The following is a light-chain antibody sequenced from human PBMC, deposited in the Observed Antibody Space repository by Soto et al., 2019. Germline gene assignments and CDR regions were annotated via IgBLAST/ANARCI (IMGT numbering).Light chain of an antibody. Sequence: LTQPASVSGSPGQSITISCTGTSSDVGRYNLVSWYQHHPGKAPKLIIYDVTQWPSGASNRFSGSKSGNTASLTIFGLQAEDEADYYCCSYAGTTTFYVFGTGTKSPS. CDR3: CSYAGTTTFYV. J-gene: IGLJ1*01. V-gene: IGLV2-23*02. CDR1: SSDVGRYNL. CDR2: DVT.